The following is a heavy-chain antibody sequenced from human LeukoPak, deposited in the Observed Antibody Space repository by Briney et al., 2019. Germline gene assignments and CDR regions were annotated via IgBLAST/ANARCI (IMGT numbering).Heavy chain of an antibody. CDR2: IYYSGST. CDR3: AGTYYYDSSGYYDPPKFDY. Sequence: SETLSLTCTVSGGSISSYYWSWIRQPPGKGLEWIGYIYYSGSTNYNPSLKSRVTISVDTSKNQFSLKLSSVTAADMAVYYCAGTYYYDSSGYYDPPKFDYWGQGTLVTVSS. CDR1: GGSISSYY. D-gene: IGHD3-22*01. V-gene: IGHV4-59*08. J-gene: IGHJ4*02.